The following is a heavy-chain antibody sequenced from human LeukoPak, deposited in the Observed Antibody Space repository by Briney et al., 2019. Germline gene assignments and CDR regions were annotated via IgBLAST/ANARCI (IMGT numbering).Heavy chain of an antibody. CDR1: GGSISSSRSY. CDR2: IYYNGDT. V-gene: IGHV4-39*01. Sequence: SETLSLTCSVSGGSISSSRSYWGWIRQTPGKGLEWVGSIYYNGDTYYNPSFKSRVSMSVDTAKNQISLILTSVTAADTAVYYCARRPRAGWFDPWGQGTLVTVSS. CDR3: ARRPRAGWFDP. J-gene: IGHJ5*02.